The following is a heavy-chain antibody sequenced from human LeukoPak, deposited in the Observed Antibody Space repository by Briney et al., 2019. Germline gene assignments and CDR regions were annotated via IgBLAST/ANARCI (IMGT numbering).Heavy chain of an antibody. D-gene: IGHD2-2*02. J-gene: IGHJ3*02. CDR3: ARGNIVLVPVTIKEACDI. V-gene: IGHV4-34*01. CDR2: INHSGST. Sequence: PSETLSLTCAVSGGTLSGYYWTWIRQPPGKGLEWIGEINHSGSTNYNPSLRSRVTISVDTSKNQFSLKLNSVTAADTAVYYCARGNIVLVPVTIKEACDIWGRGNMVTVSS. CDR1: GGTLSGYY.